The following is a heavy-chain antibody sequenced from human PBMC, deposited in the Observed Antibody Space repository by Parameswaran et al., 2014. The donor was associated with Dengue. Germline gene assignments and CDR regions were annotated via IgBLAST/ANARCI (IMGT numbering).Heavy chain of an antibody. Sequence: WIRQPPGKGLVWVSRINSDGSSTSYADSVKGRFTISRDNAKNTLYLQMNSLRAEDTAVYYCARDLGRLQNWFDPWGQGTLVTVSS. D-gene: IGHD1-26*01. J-gene: IGHJ5*02. CDR3: ARDLGRLQNWFDP. V-gene: IGHV3-74*01. CDR2: INSDGSST.